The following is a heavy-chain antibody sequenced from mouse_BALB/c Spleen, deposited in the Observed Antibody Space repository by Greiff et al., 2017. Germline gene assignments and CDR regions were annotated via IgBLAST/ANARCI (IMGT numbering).Heavy chain of an antibody. CDR1: GYTFTSYY. V-gene: IGHV1S81*02. J-gene: IGHJ4*01. Sequence: VQLQQSGAELVKPGASVKLSCKASGYTFTSYYMYWVKQRPGQGLEWIGEINPSNGGTNFNEKFKSKATLTVDKSSSTAYMQLSSLTSEDSAVYYCTRWGSYAMDYWGQGTSVTVSS. CDR2: INPSNGGT. CDR3: TRWGSYAMDY.